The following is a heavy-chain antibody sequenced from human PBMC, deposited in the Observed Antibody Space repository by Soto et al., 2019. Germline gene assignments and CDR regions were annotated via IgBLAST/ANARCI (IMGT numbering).Heavy chain of an antibody. CDR3: ARDWSSQPPIRPNSI. V-gene: IGHV1-69*13. CDR1: GGTFSSYA. Sequence: GASVKVSCKASGGTFSSYAISWVRQAPGQGLEWMGGIIPIFGTANYAQKFQGRVTITADESTSTAYMELSSLRSEDTAVYYCARDWSSQPPIRPNSIWGQGTLVTVSS. CDR2: IIPIFGTA. J-gene: IGHJ4*02. D-gene: IGHD1-1*01.